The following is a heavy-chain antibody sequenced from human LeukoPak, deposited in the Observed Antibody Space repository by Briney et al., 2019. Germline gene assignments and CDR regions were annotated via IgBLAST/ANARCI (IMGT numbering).Heavy chain of an antibody. CDR2: ISYVGRNK. CDR3: AKLWSEVGVPIY. J-gene: IGHJ4*02. CDR1: GFTFSRYG. Sequence: GGSLRLSCAASGFTFSRYGMHWVRQAPGKGLEWVAVISYVGRNKYYAYSVKGRFTISRDNSKNTRYLKMNSLRPEDTAVYYCAKLWSEVGVPIYWGGGTLVTVSS. V-gene: IGHV3-30*18. D-gene: IGHD3-3*01.